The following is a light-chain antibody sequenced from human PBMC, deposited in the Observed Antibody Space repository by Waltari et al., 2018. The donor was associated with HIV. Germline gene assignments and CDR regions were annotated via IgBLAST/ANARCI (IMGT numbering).Light chain of an antibody. V-gene: IGKV1-33*01. Sequence: DIQMTQSPSSLSTSVGDRVTIPCQASQDISNYLSCHQQKPGKAPRLLISDASNLQTGVPSRFSGSGSGTDFTFTISSLQPEDIATYFCQQYDSLPFTFGPGTKVDIK. J-gene: IGKJ3*01. CDR3: QQYDSLPFT. CDR1: QDISNY. CDR2: DAS.